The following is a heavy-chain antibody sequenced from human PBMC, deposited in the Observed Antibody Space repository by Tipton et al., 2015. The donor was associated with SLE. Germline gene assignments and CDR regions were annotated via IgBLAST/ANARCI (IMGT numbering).Heavy chain of an antibody. CDR2: IYYSGST. CDR1: GGSISSNIYY. V-gene: IGHV4-39*01. CDR3: ARQRRIFGVVTDAFDI. J-gene: IGHJ3*02. Sequence: TLSLTCTVSGGSISSNIYYWGWIRQPPGKGLEWIGSIYYSGSTYYNPSLKSRVTISVDTSKNQFSLKLSSVTAADTAEYYCARQRRIFGVVTDAFDIWGQGTMVTVSS. D-gene: IGHD3-3*01.